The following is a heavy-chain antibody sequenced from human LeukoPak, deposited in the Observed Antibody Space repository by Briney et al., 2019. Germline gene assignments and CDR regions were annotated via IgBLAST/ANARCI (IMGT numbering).Heavy chain of an antibody. J-gene: IGHJ4*02. D-gene: IGHD3-10*01. CDR1: GGSFSGYY. Sequence: SETLSLTCAVYGGSFSGYYWSWIRQPPGKGLEWIGEINHSGSTNYNPSLKSRVTISVDTSKNQFSLKLSSVTAADTAVYYCARRFRDYYGSGSPFDYWGQGTLVTVSS. V-gene: IGHV4-34*01. CDR2: INHSGST. CDR3: ARRFRDYYGSGSPFDY.